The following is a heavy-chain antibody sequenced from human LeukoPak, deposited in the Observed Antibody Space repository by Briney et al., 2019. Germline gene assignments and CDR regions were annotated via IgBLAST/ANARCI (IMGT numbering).Heavy chain of an antibody. CDR2: INAGNGNT. D-gene: IGHD6-13*01. CDR1: GYTFTSYA. J-gene: IGHJ6*02. Sequence: ASVKVSCKASGYTFTSYAMHWVRQAPGQRLEWMGWINAGNGNTKYSQKFQGRVTITRDTSASTAYMELSSLRSEDTAVYYCARGPGSSWYEVDYYYGMDVWDQGTTVTVSS. V-gene: IGHV1-3*01. CDR3: ARGPGSSWYEVDYYYGMDV.